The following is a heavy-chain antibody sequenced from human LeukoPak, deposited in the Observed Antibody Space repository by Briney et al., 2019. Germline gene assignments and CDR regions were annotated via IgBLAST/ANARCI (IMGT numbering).Heavy chain of an antibody. V-gene: IGHV5-51*01. J-gene: IGHJ3*02. Sequence: GESLKISCKGSGFSFTSYLIAWVRQMPGRGLEWMGLIYPGASETRYSPSLQGQVTISADKSISTAYLQWSSLKASDTAMYYCARHLGTQRPIWGQGTMDTVSS. CDR1: GFSFTSYL. D-gene: IGHD1-26*01. CDR2: IYPGASET. CDR3: ARHLGTQRPI.